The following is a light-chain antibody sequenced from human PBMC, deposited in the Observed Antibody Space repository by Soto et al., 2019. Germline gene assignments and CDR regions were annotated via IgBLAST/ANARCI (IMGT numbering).Light chain of an antibody. Sequence: IKLIPSPSSPSAAVGDSITITCRASQASISYLAWYQQKPGKAPNLLIYAASTLQSGVPSRFSGSGSGTEFTLTISSLQPEDVATYYCQQLRAYPFTFGPGTKVEIK. CDR2: AAS. CDR1: QASISY. CDR3: QQLRAYPFT. J-gene: IGKJ3*01. V-gene: IGKV1-9*01.